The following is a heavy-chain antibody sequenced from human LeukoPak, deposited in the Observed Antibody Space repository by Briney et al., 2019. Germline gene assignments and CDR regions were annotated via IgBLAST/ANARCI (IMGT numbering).Heavy chain of an antibody. J-gene: IGHJ4*02. CDR1: GFTFSSYT. V-gene: IGHV3-48*02. CDR3: ARVRAVAGLYYFDY. Sequence: GGSLRLSCAASGFTFSSYTMNWVRQAPGKGLEWVSHISSGSTAIYYADSVKGRFTISRDNAKNSLYLQVNSLRDEDTAVYYCARVRAVAGLYYFDYWGQGTLVTVSS. D-gene: IGHD6-19*01. CDR2: ISSGSTAI.